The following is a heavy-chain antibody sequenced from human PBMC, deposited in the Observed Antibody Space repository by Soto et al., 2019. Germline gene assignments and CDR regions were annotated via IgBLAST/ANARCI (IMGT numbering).Heavy chain of an antibody. J-gene: IGHJ4*02. D-gene: IGHD3-10*01. CDR1: GFTFSSYA. CDR3: AKDRLTMVRGVIITYYFDY. Sequence: GGSLRLSCAASGFTFSSYAMSWVRQAPGKGLEWVSAISGSGGSTYYADSVKGRFTISRDNSKNTLYLQMNSLRAEDTAVYYCAKDRLTMVRGVIITYYFDYWGQGTLVTVSS. CDR2: ISGSGGST. V-gene: IGHV3-23*01.